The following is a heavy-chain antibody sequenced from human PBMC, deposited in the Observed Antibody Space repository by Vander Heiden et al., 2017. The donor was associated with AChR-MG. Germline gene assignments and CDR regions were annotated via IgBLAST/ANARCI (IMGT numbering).Heavy chain of an antibody. J-gene: IGHJ4*02. V-gene: IGHV3-11*04. CDR3: ARDGAGDSEAHFDC. CDR2: ISSSGSTI. Sequence: LRLSCAASGFILSDYYMSWIRQAPGKGLEWVSYISSSGSTIHYADSVKGRFTISRDTAERSLYLQMNSLRAEDTAVYYCARDGAGDSEAHFDCWGQGTLVTVSS. CDR1: GFILSDYY. D-gene: IGHD3-10*01.